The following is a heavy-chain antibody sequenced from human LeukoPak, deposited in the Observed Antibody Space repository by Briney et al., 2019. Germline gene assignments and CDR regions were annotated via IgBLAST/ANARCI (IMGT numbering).Heavy chain of an antibody. CDR1: GYSFTSYW. CDR2: IYPGDSDT. J-gene: IGHJ5*02. D-gene: IGHD6-19*01. V-gene: IGHV5-51*01. CDR3: ARSIAVADNQFDP. Sequence: GESLKISCKGSGYSFTSYWIGWVRQMPGKGLEWMGIIYPGDSDTRYSPSFQGQVTISADKSISTAYLQWSSLKASDTAMYYCARSIAVADNQFDPWGQGTLVTVSS.